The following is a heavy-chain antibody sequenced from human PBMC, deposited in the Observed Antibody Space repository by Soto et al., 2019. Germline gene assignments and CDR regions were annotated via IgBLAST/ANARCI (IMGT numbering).Heavy chain of an antibody. CDR1: GFIFSNYA. CDR3: GTDVSGSQWISSWDN. V-gene: IGHV3-23*01. CDR2: VSGSGDST. D-gene: IGHD6-25*01. J-gene: IGHJ4*02. Sequence: EVQLLESGGGLVQPGGSLRLSCAASGFIFSNYAMSWVRRAPGKGVEWVSGVSGSGDSTHYADSEKGRITVSRDNSKNTLFLEINSVRATETAIYYFGTDVSGSQWISSWDNWGQGTLVTVSS.